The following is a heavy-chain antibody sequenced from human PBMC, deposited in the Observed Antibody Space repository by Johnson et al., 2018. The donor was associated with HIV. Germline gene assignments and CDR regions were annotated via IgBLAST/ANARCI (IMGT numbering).Heavy chain of an antibody. CDR1: DFTFSNHA. D-gene: IGHD5-12*01. J-gene: IGHJ3*02. Sequence: QVQLVESGGGVVQPGRSLRLSCAASDFTFSNHAIHWVRQAPGKGLEWVAVISYDGTNTYYADSVRGRFTISRDNSKNTLYLQMNSLRAVDTAVYYCAKDQHGPLVPTVMRDDAFDIWGQGTMVTVSS. V-gene: IGHV3-30*18. CDR2: ISYDGTNT. CDR3: AKDQHGPLVPTVMRDDAFDI.